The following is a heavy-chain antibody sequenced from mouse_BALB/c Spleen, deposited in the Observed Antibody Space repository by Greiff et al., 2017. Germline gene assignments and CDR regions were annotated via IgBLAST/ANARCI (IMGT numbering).Heavy chain of an antibody. Sequence: EVKLQESGAELVKPGASVKLSCTASGFNIKDTYMHWVKQRPEQGLVWIGRIDPANGNTKYDPKFQGKATITADTSSNTAYLQLSSLTSEDTAVYYCARVYFYAMDYWGQGTSVTVSS. V-gene: IGHV14-3*02. J-gene: IGHJ4*01. D-gene: IGHD1-1*01. CDR1: GFNIKDTY. CDR3: ARVYFYAMDY. CDR2: IDPANGNT.